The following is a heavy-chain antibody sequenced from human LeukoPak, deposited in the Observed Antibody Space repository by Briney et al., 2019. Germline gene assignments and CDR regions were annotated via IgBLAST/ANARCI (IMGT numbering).Heavy chain of an antibody. CDR2: IIPIFGTA. V-gene: IGHV1-69*13. Sequence: GASVKVSCKASGGTFSSYAISWVRQAPGQGLEWMGGIIPIFGTANYAQKFQGRVTITADESTSTAYMELSSLRVEDTAVYYCIVFGDSNHWGQGTLVTVSS. CDR1: GGTFSSYA. J-gene: IGHJ5*02. D-gene: IGHD4-17*01. CDR3: IVFGDSNH.